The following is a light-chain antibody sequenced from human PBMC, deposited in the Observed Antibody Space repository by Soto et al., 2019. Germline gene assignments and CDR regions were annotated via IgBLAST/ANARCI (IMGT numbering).Light chain of an antibody. CDR1: QSISNY. CDR2: AAS. Sequence: DIQMTQSPYSLSASVGDRVTITCRASQSISNYLNWYQQKPGKAPRLLIHAASSLQSGVPSRFNCKGIWNDFTPHIKRPETERFGIFYRQPNYNAPRTFGPGTKVEIK. V-gene: IGKV1-39*01. CDR3: QPNYNAPRT. J-gene: IGKJ1*01.